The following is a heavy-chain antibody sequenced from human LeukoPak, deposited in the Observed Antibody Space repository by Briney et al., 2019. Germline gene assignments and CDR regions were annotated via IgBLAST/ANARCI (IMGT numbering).Heavy chain of an antibody. J-gene: IGHJ4*02. D-gene: IGHD1-26*01. CDR3: ARGGSRQPFDY. CDR1: GFTFSTYW. CDR2: IYSGGST. Sequence: GGSLRLSCAASGFTFSTYWMTWVRQAPGKGLEWVPVIYSGGSTFYADSVKGRFTISRDNSKNTLYLQLNSLRAEDTAVYYCARGGSRQPFDYWGQGTPVTVSS. V-gene: IGHV3-53*01.